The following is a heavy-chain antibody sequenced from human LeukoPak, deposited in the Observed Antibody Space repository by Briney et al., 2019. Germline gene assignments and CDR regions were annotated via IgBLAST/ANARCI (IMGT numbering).Heavy chain of an antibody. J-gene: IGHJ4*02. Sequence: ASVKVSRKASGYTFTSYFMHWVRQAPGQGLEWMGVVNPSSGSTTYSQKFQGRVTMTRDTSTSTVYMELSSLRSEDTAVYYCARESYGEEDNWGQGTLVTVSS. CDR1: GYTFTSYF. D-gene: IGHD4-17*01. CDR2: VNPSSGST. CDR3: ARESYGEEDN. V-gene: IGHV1-46*01.